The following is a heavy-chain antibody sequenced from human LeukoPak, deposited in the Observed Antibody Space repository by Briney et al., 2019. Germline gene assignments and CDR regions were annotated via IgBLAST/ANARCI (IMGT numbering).Heavy chain of an antibody. J-gene: IGHJ4*02. CDR2: IYYSGST. CDR1: GGSISSSSYS. Sequence: PSETLSLTCTVSGGSISSSSYSWRWIRQPPGKGLEWIGSIYYSGSTYYNPSLKSRVTISVDTSKNQFSLKLSSVTAADTAVYYCARPSAQAWYSSSWYFDYWGQGTLVTVSS. CDR3: ARPSAQAWYSSSWYFDY. V-gene: IGHV4-39*01. D-gene: IGHD6-13*01.